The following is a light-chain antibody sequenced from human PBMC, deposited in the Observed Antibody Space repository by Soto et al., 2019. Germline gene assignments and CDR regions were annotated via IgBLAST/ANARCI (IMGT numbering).Light chain of an antibody. CDR1: QCINNW. Sequence: DIQVTQSPSTLSASVGDRVSITCRASQCINNWLAWYQQKPGKAPKLLIYRASSLENGVPSRFSGRGSGTEFIFTITSLQPDDFATYYCQQYSSASTFGQGTKVQI. CDR3: QQYSSAST. J-gene: IGKJ1*01. V-gene: IGKV1-5*03. CDR2: RAS.